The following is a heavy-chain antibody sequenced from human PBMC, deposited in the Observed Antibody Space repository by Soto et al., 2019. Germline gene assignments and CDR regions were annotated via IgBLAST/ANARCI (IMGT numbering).Heavy chain of an antibody. CDR2: MNPNSGNT. CDR1: GYTFTSYD. Sequence: GASVKVSCKASGYTFTSYDINWVRQATGQGLEWMGWMNPNSGNTGYAQKFQGRVTMTRNTSISTAYMELSSLRSEDMAVYYCARYYEPTAGPPWFDPRGQGTLVTVSS. J-gene: IGHJ5*02. D-gene: IGHD3-22*01. V-gene: IGHV1-8*01. CDR3: ARYYEPTAGPPWFDP.